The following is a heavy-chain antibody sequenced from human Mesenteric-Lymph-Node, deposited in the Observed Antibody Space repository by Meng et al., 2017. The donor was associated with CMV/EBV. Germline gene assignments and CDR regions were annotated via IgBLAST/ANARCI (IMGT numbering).Heavy chain of an antibody. J-gene: IGHJ6*02. Sequence: ASVKVSCKASGFTFTYYIHWVRQAPGQGLEWMGWINPNSNFAHYAQNFQGRVTMTRDTSISTAYMDLTGLRSDDTAVYYCAREVGLGSSWYMAYYGMDVWGQGTTVTVSS. CDR1: GFTFTYY. D-gene: IGHD6-13*01. CDR3: AREVGLGSSWYMAYYGMDV. CDR2: INPNSNFA. V-gene: IGHV1-2*02.